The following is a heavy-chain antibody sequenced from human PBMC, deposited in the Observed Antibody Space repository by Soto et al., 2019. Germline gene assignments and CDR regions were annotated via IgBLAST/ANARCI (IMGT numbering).Heavy chain of an antibody. V-gene: IGHV3-33*01. CDR3: VRGQAWGTFRLKFFYSYMDV. Sequence: QVQLVESGGGVVQPGMSLRLSCAASGFTFTTYGMHWVRQAPGKGLEWVAVIWSDGSSEYYADSVKGRFTISRDNSNNTVYLQMSSVTVEDTAIYYCVRGQAWGTFRLKFFYSYMDVWGKGTTVTVSS. CDR2: IWSDGSSE. J-gene: IGHJ6*03. CDR1: GFTFTTYG. D-gene: IGHD3-16*02.